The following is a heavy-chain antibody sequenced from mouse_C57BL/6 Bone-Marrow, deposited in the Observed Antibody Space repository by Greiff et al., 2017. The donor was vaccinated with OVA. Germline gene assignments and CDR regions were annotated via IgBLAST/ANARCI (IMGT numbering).Heavy chain of an antibody. V-gene: IGHV1-85*01. CDR1: GYTFTSYD. CDR2: IYPRDGST. CDR3: ASRLLWSPYYVMDY. D-gene: IGHD1-1*02. J-gene: IGHJ4*01. Sequence: VMLVESGPELVKPGASVKLSCKASGYTFTSYDINWVKQRPGQGLEWIGWIYPRDGSTKYNEKFKGKATLTVDTSSSTAYMELHSLTSADSAVYSCASRLLWSPYYVMDYWGKGTPVTVSS.